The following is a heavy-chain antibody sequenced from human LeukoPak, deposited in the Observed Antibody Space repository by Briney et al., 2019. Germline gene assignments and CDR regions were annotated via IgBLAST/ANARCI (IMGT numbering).Heavy chain of an antibody. J-gene: IGHJ4*02. CDR2: IYYSGSA. D-gene: IGHD3-10*01. CDR3: ARFGPGGFRAFDY. V-gene: IGHV4-59*01. CDR1: GGSFSSYY. Sequence: PSETLSLTCAVYGGSFSSYYWSWIWQPPGTGLGWIGYIYYSGSANYNPSLTSRVTISVDTSKNQFSLKLSSVTAADTAVYYCARFGPGGFRAFDYWGQGTLVTVSS.